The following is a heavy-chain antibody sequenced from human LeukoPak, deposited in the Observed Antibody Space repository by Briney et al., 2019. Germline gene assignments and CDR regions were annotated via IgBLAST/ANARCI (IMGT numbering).Heavy chain of an antibody. V-gene: IGHV4-34*01. Sequence: SESLSLTCAVYGGSFSGYYWSWIRQPPGKGLEWIGEINHSGSTNYNPSLKSRVTISVDTSKNQFSLKLSSVTAADTAVYYCARGRYNQDYWGQGTLVTVSS. J-gene: IGHJ4*02. CDR2: INHSGST. D-gene: IGHD1-1*01. CDR3: ARGRYNQDY. CDR1: GGSFSGYY.